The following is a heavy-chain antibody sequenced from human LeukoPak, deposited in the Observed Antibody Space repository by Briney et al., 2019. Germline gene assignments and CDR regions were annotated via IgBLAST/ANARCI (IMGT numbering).Heavy chain of an antibody. CDR1: GVSISGRGY. Sequence: SETLSLTCSVSGVSISGRGYWGWIRQHPGKGLEWIGYIDYSGKTYYKPSPQSRVIISADTSKNQFTLKVSSVTAADTAVYYCATGYGSGWFDAWGQGAVVTVSS. CDR2: IDYSGKT. V-gene: IGHV4-31*03. CDR3: ATGYGSGWFDA. D-gene: IGHD3-9*01. J-gene: IGHJ5*02.